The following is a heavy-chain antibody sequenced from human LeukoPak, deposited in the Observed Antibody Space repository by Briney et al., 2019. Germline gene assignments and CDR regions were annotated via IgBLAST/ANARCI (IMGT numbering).Heavy chain of an antibody. CDR3: AKDRATRRWGTQEFDY. CDR2: ISGSGDTT. CDR1: GFIFSTYA. Sequence: GGSLRLSCAGSGFIFSTYAMTWVRQAPGKGLEWVSGISGSGDTTYYADSVKGRFTISRDNSKNTLYLQMSSLRAEDTAVYYCAKDRATRRWGTQEFDYWGQGTLVTVSS. D-gene: IGHD3-16*01. V-gene: IGHV3-23*01. J-gene: IGHJ4*02.